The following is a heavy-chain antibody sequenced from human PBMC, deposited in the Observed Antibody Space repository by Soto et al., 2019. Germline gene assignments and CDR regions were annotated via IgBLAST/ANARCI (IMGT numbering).Heavy chain of an antibody. Sequence: GGSLRLSCAASGFTFSSYSMNWVRQAPGKGLEWVSSISSSSSYIYYADSVKGRFTISRDNAKNSLYLQMNSLRAEDTAVDYCARDKSQRYCSGGSCYTNDAFDIWGHGTMVTVSS. CDR2: ISSSSSYI. CDR1: GFTFSSYS. V-gene: IGHV3-21*01. CDR3: ARDKSQRYCSGGSCYTNDAFDI. J-gene: IGHJ3*02. D-gene: IGHD2-15*01.